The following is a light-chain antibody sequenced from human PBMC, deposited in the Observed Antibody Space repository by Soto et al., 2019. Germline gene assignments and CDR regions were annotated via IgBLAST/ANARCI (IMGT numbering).Light chain of an antibody. J-gene: IGLJ1*01. CDR3: NSYTSSSTYV. CDR2: DVS. Sequence: QAALTQPASVCGSPGQSITISCTGTTSDVGRYNYVSWYQQHPGKAPKLIIYDVSNRPSGVSNRFSGSKSGNTASLTISGLQAEDEADYYCNSYTSSSTYVFGTGTKLTVL. V-gene: IGLV2-14*01. CDR1: TSDVGRYNY.